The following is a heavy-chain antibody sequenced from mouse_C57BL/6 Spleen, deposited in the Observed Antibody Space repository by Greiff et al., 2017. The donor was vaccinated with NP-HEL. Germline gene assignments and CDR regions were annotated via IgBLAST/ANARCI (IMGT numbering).Heavy chain of an antibody. CDR3: ARVEDY. V-gene: IGHV1-26*01. J-gene: IGHJ2*01. Sequence: VQLQQSGPELVKPGASVKISCKASGYTFTDYYMNWVKQSHGKSLEWIGDINPNNGGTSYNQKFKGKATLTLDKSSSTAYMELRSLTSEDSAVYYCARVEDYWGQGTTLTVSS. CDR2: INPNNGGT. D-gene: IGHD1-1*01. CDR1: GYTFTDYY.